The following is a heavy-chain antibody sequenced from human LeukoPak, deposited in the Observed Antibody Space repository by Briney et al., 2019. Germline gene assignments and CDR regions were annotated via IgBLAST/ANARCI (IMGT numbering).Heavy chain of an antibody. CDR2: LYSGGGT. CDR1: GFTFDDYA. J-gene: IGHJ4*02. V-gene: IGHV3-66*01. D-gene: IGHD2-8*01. Sequence: GRSLRLSCAASGFTFDDYAMSWVRQAPGKGLEWVSGLYSGGGTYYADSVKGRFDISRDNSKNTLYLQMNSLRAEDTAVYYCARDWVQYDLPRYSDCWGQGALVTVSS. CDR3: ARDWVQYDLPRYSDC.